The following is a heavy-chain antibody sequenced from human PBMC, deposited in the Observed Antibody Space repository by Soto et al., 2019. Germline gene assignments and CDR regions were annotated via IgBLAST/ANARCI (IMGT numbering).Heavy chain of an antibody. D-gene: IGHD1-26*01. V-gene: IGHV1-69*01. CDR2: IIPIFGTA. J-gene: IGHJ4*02. CDR1: GGTFSSYA. CDR3: QRVIMGATPKDY. Sequence: QVQLVQSGAEVKKPGSSVKVSCKATGGTFSSYAISWVRQAPGQGLEWMGGIIPIFGTANYAQKFQGRVTITADESTSTAYMELSSLRSEDTAVYYCQRVIMGATPKDYWGQGTLVTVSP.